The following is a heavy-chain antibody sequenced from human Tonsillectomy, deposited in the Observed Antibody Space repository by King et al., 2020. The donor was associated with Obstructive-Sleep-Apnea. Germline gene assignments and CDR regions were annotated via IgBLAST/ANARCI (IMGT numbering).Heavy chain of an antibody. V-gene: IGHV4-31*03. J-gene: IGHJ2*01. Sequence: QLQESGPGLVKPSQTLSLTCTVSGGSISSGGYYWSWIRQHPGKGLEWIGYIYYSGSTYYNPSLKSRVTISVDTSKNQFSLKLSSVTAADTAVYYCARGRGYCSSTSCYSYWYFDLWGRGTLVTVSS. CDR2: IYYSGST. D-gene: IGHD2-2*02. CDR3: ARGRGYCSSTSCYSYWYFDL. CDR1: GGSISSGGYY.